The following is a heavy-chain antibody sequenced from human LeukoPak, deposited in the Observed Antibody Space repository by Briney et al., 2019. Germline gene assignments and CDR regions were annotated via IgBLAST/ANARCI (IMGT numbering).Heavy chain of an antibody. CDR2: VYHVGTT. Sequence: ASETLSPTCTVSGYSISSGYFWGWIRQPPGKGLEWIGVYHVGTTDYNPSLKSRVTISVDTSKNQFSLKLSSVTAADTAMYYCARLSRGYYFDYWGQGTLVTVSS. CDR1: GYSISSGYF. D-gene: IGHD3-22*01. V-gene: IGHV4-38-2*02. J-gene: IGHJ4*02. CDR3: ARLSRGYYFDY.